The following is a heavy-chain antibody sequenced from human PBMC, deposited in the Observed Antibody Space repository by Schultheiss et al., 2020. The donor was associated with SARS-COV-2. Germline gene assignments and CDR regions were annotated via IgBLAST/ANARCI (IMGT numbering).Heavy chain of an antibody. V-gene: IGHV4-4*02. J-gene: IGHJ4*02. CDR3: ARDRHLGDYGDLLPYFDY. D-gene: IGHD4-17*01. CDR1: GDSISNSNW. Sequence: SETLSLTCAVSGDSISNSNWWSWVRQSPGKGLEWIGEVYHSGSTNYNPSLKSRVTISLDKSKNQLSLNMNSVSAADTAVYYCARDRHLGDYGDLLPYFDYWGQGTLVTVSS. CDR2: VYHSGST.